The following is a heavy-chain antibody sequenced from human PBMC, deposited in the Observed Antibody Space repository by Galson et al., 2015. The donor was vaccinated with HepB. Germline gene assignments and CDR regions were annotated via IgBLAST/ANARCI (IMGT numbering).Heavy chain of an antibody. V-gene: IGHV4-34*01. D-gene: IGHD3-3*01. Sequence: SETLSLTCAVYGGSFSGYYWSWIRQPPGKGLEWIGEINHSGSTNYNPSLKSRVTISVDTSKNQFSLKLSSVTAADTAVYYCARSPYYDFWSGHYYYYGMDVWGQGTTVTVSS. J-gene: IGHJ6*02. CDR3: ARSPYYDFWSGHYYYYGMDV. CDR2: INHSGST. CDR1: GGSFSGYY.